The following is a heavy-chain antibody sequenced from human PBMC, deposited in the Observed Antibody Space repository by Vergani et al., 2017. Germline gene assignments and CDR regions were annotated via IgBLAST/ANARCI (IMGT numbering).Heavy chain of an antibody. CDR3: AKLPDSWIQLPPVY. D-gene: IGHD5-18*01. J-gene: IGHJ4*02. V-gene: IGHV3-23*01. CDR2: ISGSGGST. Sequence: EVQLLESGGGLVQPGGSLRLSCAASGFTFSSYAMSWVRQAPGKGLGWVSAISGSGGSTYYADSVKGRFTISRDNSKNTLYLQMNSLRAEDTAVYYCAKLPDSWIQLPPVYWGQGTLVTVSS. CDR1: GFTFSSYA.